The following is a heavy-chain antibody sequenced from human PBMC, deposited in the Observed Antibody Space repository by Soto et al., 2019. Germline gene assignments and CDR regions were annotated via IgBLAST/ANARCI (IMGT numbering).Heavy chain of an antibody. D-gene: IGHD3-10*01. CDR3: ARVPLRGMDNWFDP. V-gene: IGHV4-30-4*01. CDR1: GGSISSGDYY. Sequence: QVQLQESGPGLVKPSQTLSLTCTVSGGSISSGDYYWSWIRQPPGKGLEWIGYIYYSGSTYYNPSPKSRVTIAVDTSKNQFSLKLSSVTAADTAVYYCARVPLRGMDNWFDPWGQGTLVTVSS. CDR2: IYYSGST. J-gene: IGHJ5*02.